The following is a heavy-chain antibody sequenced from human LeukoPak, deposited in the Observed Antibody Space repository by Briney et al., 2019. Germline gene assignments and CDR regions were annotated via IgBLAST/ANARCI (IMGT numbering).Heavy chain of an antibody. V-gene: IGHV3-30*04. CDR1: GFTFSSCA. CDR2: ISYDGSNK. Sequence: GGSLRLSCAASGFTFSSCAMHWVRQAPGKGLEWVAVISYDGSNKYYADSVKGRFTISRDNSKNTLYLQMNSLRAEDTAVYYCARYLVGAAYWGQGTLVTVSS. CDR3: ARYLVGAAY. J-gene: IGHJ4*02. D-gene: IGHD1-26*01.